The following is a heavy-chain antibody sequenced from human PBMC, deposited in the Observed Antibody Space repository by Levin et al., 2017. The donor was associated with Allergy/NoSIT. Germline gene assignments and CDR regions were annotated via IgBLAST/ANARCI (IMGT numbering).Heavy chain of an antibody. CDR1: GGSISSSSYY. V-gene: IGHV4-39*01. J-gene: IGHJ4*02. D-gene: IGHD6-13*01. CDR3: AGTARTAAGFDY. CDR2: IYYSGST. Sequence: SETLSLTCTVSGGSISSSSYYWGWIRQPPGKGLEWIGSIYYSGSTYYNPSLKSRVTISVDTSKNQFSLKLSPVTAADTDVYYCAGTARTAAGFDYWGQGTLVTVSS.